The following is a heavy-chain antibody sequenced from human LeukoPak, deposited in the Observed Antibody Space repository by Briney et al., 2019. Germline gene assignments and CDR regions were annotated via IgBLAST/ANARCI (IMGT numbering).Heavy chain of an antibody. CDR3: ARGGLVAGSHPV. CDR2: IIPVFGKA. V-gene: IGHV1-69*06. Sequence: SVKVSCKASGGNFNTFAYSWVRQAPGQGLEWVGGIIPVFGKAIYAQKFQGRVTITADKSTSTAYMELSSLRSEDTAVYYCARGGLVAGSHPVWGQGTTVTVSS. J-gene: IGHJ6*02. CDR1: GGNFNTFA. D-gene: IGHD5-12*01.